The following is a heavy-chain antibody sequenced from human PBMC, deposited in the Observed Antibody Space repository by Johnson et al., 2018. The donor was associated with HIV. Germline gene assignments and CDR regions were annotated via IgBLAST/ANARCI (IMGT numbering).Heavy chain of an antibody. V-gene: IGHV3-9*01. CDR2: ISWNSDSI. J-gene: IGHJ3*02. CDR3: AKALPYCSSTSCYAFDAFDI. CDR1: GFTFDDYA. Sequence: VQLVESGGGLVQPGRSLRLSCAASGFTFDDYAMHLVRQAPGKGLEWVSGISWNSDSIDYADSVKGRFTISRDNAKNSLYLQMNSLRAEDTALYYCAKALPYCSSTSCYAFDAFDIWGQGTMVTVSS. D-gene: IGHD2-2*01.